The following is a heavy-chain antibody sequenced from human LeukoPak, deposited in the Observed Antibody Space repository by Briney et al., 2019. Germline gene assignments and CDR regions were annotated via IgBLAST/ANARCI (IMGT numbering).Heavy chain of an antibody. CDR1: GYTFTSYD. CDR3: ARGFTIFWAFDI. V-gene: IGHV1-18*01. D-gene: IGHD3-9*01. Sequence: ASVKVSCKASGYTFTSYDINWVRQATGQGLEWMGWISAYNGNTNYAQKLQGRVTMTTDTSTSTAYMELRSLRSDDTAVYYCARGFTIFWAFDIWGQGTMVTVSS. J-gene: IGHJ3*02. CDR2: ISAYNGNT.